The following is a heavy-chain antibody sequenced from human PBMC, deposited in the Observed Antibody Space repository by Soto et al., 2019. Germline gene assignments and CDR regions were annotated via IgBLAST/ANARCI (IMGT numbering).Heavy chain of an antibody. CDR3: ASGGGDSPILYYYYMDV. CDR1: GFTFSSYS. CDR2: ISSSSSYI. V-gene: IGHV3-21*01. Sequence: GGSLRLSCAASGFTFSSYSMNWVRQAPGKGLEWVSSISSSSSYIYYADSVKGRFTISRDNAKNSLYLQMNSLRAEDTAVYYCASGGGDSPILYYYYMDVWGKGTTVTVSS. D-gene: IGHD4-17*01. J-gene: IGHJ6*03.